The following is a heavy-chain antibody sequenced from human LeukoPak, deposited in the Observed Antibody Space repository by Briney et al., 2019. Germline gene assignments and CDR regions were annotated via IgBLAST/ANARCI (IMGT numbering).Heavy chain of an antibody. D-gene: IGHD6-6*01. Sequence: GGSLRVSCAASGVTSIYMTWVRQAPGRGLEWVSVIYNGGTTYYADSVKGRFTISRDNSKSTLFVYLQMNSLRTDDTALYYCAGGGEAARSLAYWGQGALVTVSS. J-gene: IGHJ4*02. CDR2: IYNGGTT. CDR3: AGGGEAARSLAY. CDR1: GVTSIY. V-gene: IGHV3-66*02.